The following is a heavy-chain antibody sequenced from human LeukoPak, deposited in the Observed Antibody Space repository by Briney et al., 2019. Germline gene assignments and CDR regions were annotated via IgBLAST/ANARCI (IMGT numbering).Heavy chain of an antibody. Sequence: PGGSLRLSCAASGFTVSSNYMSWVRQAPGKGLEWVSVIYSGGSTYYADSVKGRFTISRDNSKNTLYLQMNSLRAEDTAVYYCARDPGIAAAGTHYYHGMDVWGQGTTVTVSS. CDR2: IYSGGST. CDR3: ARDPGIAAAGTHYYHGMDV. V-gene: IGHV3-53*01. D-gene: IGHD6-13*01. J-gene: IGHJ6*02. CDR1: GFTVSSNY.